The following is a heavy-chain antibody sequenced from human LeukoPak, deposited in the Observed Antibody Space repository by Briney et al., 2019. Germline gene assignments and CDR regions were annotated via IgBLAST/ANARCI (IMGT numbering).Heavy chain of an antibody. CDR3: ARAPTVTISYFDY. J-gene: IGHJ4*02. CDR1: GYTFTGYY. V-gene: IGHV1-2*02. D-gene: IGHD4-17*01. CDR2: INPNSGGT. Sequence: ASVKVSCKASGYTFTGYYMHWVRQAPGQGLEWMGWINPNSGGTNYAQKFQGRVTMTRDTSISTAYMELSRPRSDDTAVYYCARAPTVTISYFDYWGQGTLVTVSS.